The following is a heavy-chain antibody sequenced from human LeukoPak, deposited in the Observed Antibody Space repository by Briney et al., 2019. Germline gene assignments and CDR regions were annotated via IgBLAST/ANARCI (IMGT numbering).Heavy chain of an antibody. CDR3: ARHLSGSYSPYYFDY. D-gene: IGHD1-26*01. CDR1: GGSISSSSHY. J-gene: IGHJ4*02. V-gene: IGHV4-39*01. Sequence: SETLSLTCTVSGGSISSSSHYWGWIRQPPGKGLEWIGSIYYSGSTYYNPSLKSRVTISVDTSKNQFSLKLSSVTAADTAVYYCARHLSGSYSPYYFDYWGQGTLVTVSS. CDR2: IYYSGST.